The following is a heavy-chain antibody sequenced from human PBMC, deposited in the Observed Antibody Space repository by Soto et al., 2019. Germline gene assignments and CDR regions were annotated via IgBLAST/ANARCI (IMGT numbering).Heavy chain of an antibody. CDR3: ARDDDYTDNGFDY. CDR1: GFTFSRHG. V-gene: IGHV3-33*01. D-gene: IGHD4-4*01. Sequence: QVQLVESGGGVVQPGTSLRLSCAASGFTFSRHGMHWVRQTPGKGLEWLAVILNDASGHWYADSVKGRVTISRDNFENTLYLQMNGLRLEDTAMYYCARDDDYTDNGFDYWGQGTLVTVSS. J-gene: IGHJ4*02. CDR2: ILNDASGH.